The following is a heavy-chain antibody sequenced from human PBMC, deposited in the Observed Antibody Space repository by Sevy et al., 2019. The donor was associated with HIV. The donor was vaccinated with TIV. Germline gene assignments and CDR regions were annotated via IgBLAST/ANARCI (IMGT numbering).Heavy chain of an antibody. Sequence: GGSLRLSCAASGFTFSDYYMTWVRQAPGKGLEWIAYISNSGRTTHNADSVDGRSTISRDNAKNSLYLQMNSLRVEDTAVYYCVRDRSASWIDAFDIWGRGARVTVSS. CDR2: ISNSGRTT. CDR3: VRDRSASWIDAFDI. CDR1: GFTFSDYY. V-gene: IGHV3-11*04. J-gene: IGHJ3*02. D-gene: IGHD2-2*03.